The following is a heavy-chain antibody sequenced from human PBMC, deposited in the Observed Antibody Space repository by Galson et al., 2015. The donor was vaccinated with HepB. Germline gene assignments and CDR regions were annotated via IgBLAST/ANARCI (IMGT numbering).Heavy chain of an antibody. J-gene: IGHJ3*02. V-gene: IGHV3-30*04. CDR2: ISYDGSNK. CDR3: ARGGYSYDLDAFDI. D-gene: IGHD5-18*01. Sequence: SLRLSCAASGFTFSSYAMHWVRQAPGKGLEWVAVISYDGSNKYYADSVKGRFTISRDNSKNTLYLQMNSLRAEDTAVYYCARGGYSYDLDAFDIWGQGTMVTVSS. CDR1: GFTFSSYA.